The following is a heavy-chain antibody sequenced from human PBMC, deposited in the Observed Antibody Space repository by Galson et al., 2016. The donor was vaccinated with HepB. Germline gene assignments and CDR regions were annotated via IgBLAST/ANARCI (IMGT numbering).Heavy chain of an antibody. Sequence: SLRLSCAASGFIFSDYYMSWVRQAPGKGLDWVAYVSNSGRTTSYAASVKGRFTISRDNAHNSLSLHMRSLRVDDTATYYCVRDSDLYDTWGQGVLVTVSS. J-gene: IGHJ4*02. D-gene: IGHD3-10*01. CDR1: GFIFSDYY. CDR3: VRDSDLYDT. V-gene: IGHV3-11*01. CDR2: VSNSGRTT.